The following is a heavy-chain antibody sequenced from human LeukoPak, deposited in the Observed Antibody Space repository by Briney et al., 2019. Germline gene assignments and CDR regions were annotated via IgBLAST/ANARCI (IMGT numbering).Heavy chain of an antibody. CDR2: INHSGST. CDR3: ARGRVGGVVPAARLFEY. J-gene: IGHJ4*02. D-gene: IGHD2-2*01. Sequence: SETLSLTCAVYGGSFSGYYWSWIRQPPGKGPEWIGEINHSGSTNYNPSLKSRVTISVDTSKNQFSLKPSSVTAADTAVYYCARGRVGGVVPAARLFEYWGQGSLVTASS. V-gene: IGHV4-34*01. CDR1: GGSFSGYY.